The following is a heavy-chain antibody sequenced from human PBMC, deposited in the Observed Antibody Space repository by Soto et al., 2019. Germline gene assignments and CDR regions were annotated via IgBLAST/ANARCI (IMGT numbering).Heavy chain of an antibody. V-gene: IGHV1-69*01. Sequence: VKVSRKASGGTFSSYAISWGRQAPGQGLEWMGGIIPIFGTANYAQKFQGRVTITADQSTSTAYMELNSLRSDDTAVYYCAREVGYGDFSAALLDWGQGTLVIVSS. CDR1: GGTFSSYA. CDR3: AREVGYGDFSAALLD. CDR2: IIPIFGTA. D-gene: IGHD4-17*01. J-gene: IGHJ4*02.